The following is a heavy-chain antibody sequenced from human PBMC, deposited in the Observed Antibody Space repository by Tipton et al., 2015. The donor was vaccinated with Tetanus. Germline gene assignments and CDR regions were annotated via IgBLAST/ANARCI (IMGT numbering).Heavy chain of an antibody. CDR3: ARSYRFPDWYFDY. J-gene: IGHJ4*02. D-gene: IGHD1-14*01. CDR2: INHSGST. V-gene: IGHV4-34*01. Sequence: TLSLTCAVYGGSFSGYYWSWIRQPPGKGLEWIGEINHSGSTNYNPSLKSRVTISVDTSKNQFSLKLSSVTAADTAVYYCARSYRFPDWYFDYWGQGTLVTVSS. CDR1: GGSFSGYY.